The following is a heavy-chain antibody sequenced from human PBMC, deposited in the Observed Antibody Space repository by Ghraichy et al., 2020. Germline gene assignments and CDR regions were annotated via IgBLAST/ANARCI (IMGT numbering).Heavy chain of an antibody. CDR3: ARDQDPDDAFDI. CDR1: GFTFSDYY. Sequence: GVLRLSCAASGFTFSDYYMSWIRQAPGKGLEWVSYISSSSSYTNYADSVKGRFTISRDNAKNSLYLQMNSLRAEDTAVYYCARDQDPDDAFDIWGQGTMVTVSS. V-gene: IGHV3-11*05. CDR2: ISSSSSYT. J-gene: IGHJ3*02.